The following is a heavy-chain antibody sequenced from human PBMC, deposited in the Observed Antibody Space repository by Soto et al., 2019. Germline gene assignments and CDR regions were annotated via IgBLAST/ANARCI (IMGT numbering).Heavy chain of an antibody. CDR2: ISSSSSYI. V-gene: IGHV3-21*01. CDR3: ARDAGYCSGGSCYSGGTEFDY. J-gene: IGHJ4*02. Sequence: GGSLRLSCAASGFTFSSYSMNWVRQAPGKGLEWVSSISSSSSYIYYADSVKGRFTISRDNAKNSLYLQMNSLRAEDTAVYYCARDAGYCSGGSCYSGGTEFDYWGQGTLVTVSS. CDR1: GFTFSSYS. D-gene: IGHD2-15*01.